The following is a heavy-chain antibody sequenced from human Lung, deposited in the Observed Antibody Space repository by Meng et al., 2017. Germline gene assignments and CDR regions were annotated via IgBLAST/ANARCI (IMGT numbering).Heavy chain of an antibody. CDR3: ARGGWYSSSSRVDY. J-gene: IGHJ4*02. Sequence: QVERVVSGVGVVEPGRSLSLSCASSGFTFSSYGRRWVRQAPGKGLEWVAVIWYDGSNKYYADSVKGRFTISRDNSKNTLYLQMNGLRAEDTAVYYCARGGWYSSSSRVDYWGQGTLVTVSS. CDR2: IWYDGSNK. CDR1: GFTFSSYG. V-gene: IGHV3-33*01. D-gene: IGHD6-13*01.